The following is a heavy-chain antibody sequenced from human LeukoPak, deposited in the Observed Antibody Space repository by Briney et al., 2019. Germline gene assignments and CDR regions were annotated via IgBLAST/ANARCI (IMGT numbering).Heavy chain of an antibody. V-gene: IGHV3-33*01. CDR3: ARDTRDYGDYLNNWFDP. CDR2: IWYDGSNK. J-gene: IGHJ5*02. Sequence: GGSLRLSCAASGFTFSSYGMHWVRQAPGKGLEWVAVIWYDGSNKYYADSVKGRFTISRDNFKNTLYLQMNSLRAEDTAVYYCARDTRDYGDYLNNWFDPWGQGTLVTVSS. CDR1: GFTFSSYG. D-gene: IGHD4-17*01.